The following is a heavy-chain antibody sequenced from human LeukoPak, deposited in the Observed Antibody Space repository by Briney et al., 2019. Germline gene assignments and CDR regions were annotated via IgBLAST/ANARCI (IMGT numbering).Heavy chain of an antibody. CDR2: IWYDGTNK. CDR3: AREGYYGSGTHQYYYGMDV. Sequence: GGSLRLSCAASGFTLSSYGIHWVRQAPGKGLEWVAVIWYDGTNKYYADSVKGRFTISRDNSKNTLYLQMNSLRAEDTAMYYCAREGYYGSGTHQYYYGMDVWGQGTTVTVSS. J-gene: IGHJ6*02. V-gene: IGHV3-33*01. CDR1: GFTLSSYG. D-gene: IGHD3-10*01.